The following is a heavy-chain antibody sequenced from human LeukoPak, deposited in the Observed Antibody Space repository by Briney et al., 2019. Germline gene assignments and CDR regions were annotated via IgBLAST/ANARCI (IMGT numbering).Heavy chain of an antibody. CDR3: AKGTVVVEDDAFDI. D-gene: IGHD3-22*01. J-gene: IGHJ3*02. V-gene: IGHV1-46*01. CDR1: GYTFTSYY. CDR2: INPSGGST. Sequence: ASVKVSCKASGYTFTSYYMHWVRQAPGQGLEWMGIINPSGGSTSYAQKFQGRVTMTRDTSISTAYMELSRLRSDDTAVYYCAKGTVVVEDDAFDIWGQGTMVTVSS.